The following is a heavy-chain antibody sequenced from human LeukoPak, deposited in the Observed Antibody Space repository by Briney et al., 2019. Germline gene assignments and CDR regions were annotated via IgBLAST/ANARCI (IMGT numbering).Heavy chain of an antibody. V-gene: IGHV4-34*01. Sequence: SETLSLTCAVYGGSFSGYYWSWIRQPPGKGLEWIGEINHSGSTNCNPSLKSRVTISVDTSKNQFSLKLSSVTAADTAVYYCARHSAVGWFDPWGQGTLVTVSS. CDR1: GGSFSGYY. D-gene: IGHD3-10*01. CDR2: INHSGST. J-gene: IGHJ5*02. CDR3: ARHSAVGWFDP.